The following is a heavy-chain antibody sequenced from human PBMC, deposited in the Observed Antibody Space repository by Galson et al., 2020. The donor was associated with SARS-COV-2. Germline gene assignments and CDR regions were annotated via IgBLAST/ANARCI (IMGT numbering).Heavy chain of an antibody. J-gene: IGHJ3*02. CDR3: ASGLHYYDSSGYQGLI. D-gene: IGHD3-22*01. Sequence: TGGSLRLSCAASGFTFSSYAMHWVRQAPGKGLEWVAVISYDGSNKYYADSVKGRFTIYRDNSKNTLYLQMNSLRAEDTAVYYCASGLHYYDSSGYQGLIWGQGTMVTVSS. CDR2: ISYDGSNK. CDR1: GFTFSSYA. V-gene: IGHV3-30-3*01.